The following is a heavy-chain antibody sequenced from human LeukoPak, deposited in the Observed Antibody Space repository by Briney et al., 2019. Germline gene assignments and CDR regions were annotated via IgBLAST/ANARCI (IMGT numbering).Heavy chain of an antibody. CDR2: INPNSGGT. Sequence: ASAKVSCKASGYTFTGYYMHWVRQAPGQGLEWMGRINPNSGGTNYAQKFQGRVTMTRDTSISTAYMELSRLRSDDTAVYYCAREGRGYCSGGSCHWGQGTLVTVSS. D-gene: IGHD2-15*01. CDR1: GYTFTGYY. J-gene: IGHJ4*02. V-gene: IGHV1-2*06. CDR3: AREGRGYCSGGSCH.